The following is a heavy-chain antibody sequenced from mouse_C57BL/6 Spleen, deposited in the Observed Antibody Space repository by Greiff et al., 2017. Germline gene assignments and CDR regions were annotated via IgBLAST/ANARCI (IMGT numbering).Heavy chain of an antibody. V-gene: IGHV14-3*01. D-gene: IGHD4-1*01. CDR3: ARPPSLNWDGYAMDY. CDR1: GFNIKNTY. J-gene: IGHJ4*01. Sequence: VQLQQSVAELVRPGASVKLSCTASGFNIKNTYMHWVKQRPEQGLEWIGRIDPANGNTQYAPKFQGKATITADTSSNTAYLQLSSLTSEDTAIYYCARPPSLNWDGYAMDYWGQGTSVTVSS. CDR2: IDPANGNT.